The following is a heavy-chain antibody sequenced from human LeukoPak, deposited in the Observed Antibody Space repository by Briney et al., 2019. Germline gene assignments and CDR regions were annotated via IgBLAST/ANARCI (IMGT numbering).Heavy chain of an antibody. D-gene: IGHD3-9*01. Sequence: ASVKVSCKASGGTFSSYAISWVRQAPGQGLEWMGGTIPIFGTANYAQKFQGRVTITTDESTSTAYMELSSLRSEDAAVYYCARGYFDWLSLDYWRQGTLVTVSS. CDR3: ARGYFDWLSLDY. V-gene: IGHV1-69*05. J-gene: IGHJ4*02. CDR2: TIPIFGTA. CDR1: GGTFSSYA.